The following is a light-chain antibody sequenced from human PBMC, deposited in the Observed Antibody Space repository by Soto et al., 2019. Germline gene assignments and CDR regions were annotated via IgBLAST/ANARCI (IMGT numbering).Light chain of an antibody. J-gene: IGLJ1*01. CDR2: EVN. Sequence: SVLTQPPSLSVSPGQSVTLSCTGTSTDFVSYNRVSWYQQPPGTAPKLMIFEVNKRPSGVSNRFSGSKSGNTASLTISGLKVEDEADYYCCSSGGSPTDVFGTGNKVTVL. V-gene: IGLV2-23*02. CDR3: CSSGGSPTDV. CDR1: STDFVSYNR.